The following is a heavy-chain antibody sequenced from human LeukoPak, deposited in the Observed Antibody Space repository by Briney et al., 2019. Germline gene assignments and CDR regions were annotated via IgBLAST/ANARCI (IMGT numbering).Heavy chain of an antibody. CDR3: ARSIVVVTAIEGYFDY. J-gene: IGHJ4*02. CDR2: INAGNGNT. CDR1: GYTFTGYY. D-gene: IGHD2-21*02. V-gene: IGHV1-3*01. Sequence: ASVKVSCKASGYTFTGYYMHWVRQAPGQRLEWMGWINAGNGNTKYSQKFQGRVTITRDTSASTAYMELSSLRSEDTAVYYCARSIVVVTAIEGYFDYWGQGTLVTVSS.